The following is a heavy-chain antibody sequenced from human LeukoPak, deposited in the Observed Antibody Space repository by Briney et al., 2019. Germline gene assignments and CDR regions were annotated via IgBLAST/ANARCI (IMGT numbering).Heavy chain of an antibody. V-gene: IGHV3-7*01. J-gene: IGHJ4*02. Sequence: GGSLRLSCAASGFTFSSYWMSWVRQAPGKGLEWVANIKQDGSEKYYVDSVKGRFTISRDNAKNSLYLQMNSLRADDTAVYYCARGLSYAVAYGDYWGQGTLVTVSS. CDR2: IKQDGSEK. D-gene: IGHD6-19*01. CDR1: GFTFSSYW. CDR3: ARGLSYAVAYGDY.